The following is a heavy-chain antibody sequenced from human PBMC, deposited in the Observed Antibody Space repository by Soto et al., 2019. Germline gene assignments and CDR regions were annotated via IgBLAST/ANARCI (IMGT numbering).Heavy chain of an antibody. CDR1: GGSISSSSYY. D-gene: IGHD3-9*01. CDR2: IYYSGST. CDR3: AVDTYYDILTGYHTYDY. Sequence: SETLSLTCTVSGGSISSSSYYWGWIRQPPGKGLEWIGSIYYSGSTYYNPSLKSRVTISVDTSKNQFSLKLSSVTAADTAVYYCAVDTYYDILTGYHTYDYWGQGTLVTVSS. J-gene: IGHJ4*02. V-gene: IGHV4-39*01.